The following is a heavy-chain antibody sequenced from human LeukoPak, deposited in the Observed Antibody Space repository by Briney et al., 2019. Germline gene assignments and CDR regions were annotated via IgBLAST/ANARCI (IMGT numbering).Heavy chain of an antibody. Sequence: SVKVSCKASGGTFSSYAISWVRQAPGQGLEWMGGIIPIFGTANYAQKFQGRVTITTDESTSTAYMELSSLRSDDTAVYYCARDLGRAVVVPAAKGYFDLWGRGTLVTVSS. D-gene: IGHD2-2*01. CDR3: ARDLGRAVVVPAAKGYFDL. V-gene: IGHV1-69*05. CDR2: IIPIFGTA. J-gene: IGHJ2*01. CDR1: GGTFSSYA.